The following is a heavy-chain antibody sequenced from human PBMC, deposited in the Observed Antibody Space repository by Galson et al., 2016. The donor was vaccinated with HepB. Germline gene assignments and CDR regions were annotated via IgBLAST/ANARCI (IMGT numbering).Heavy chain of an antibody. Sequence: SCKASGGSSIAYTISWLRQAPGQGLEWLGRMIPILDRPNYAQSFQDRRKITADKYTNTAQMELNSLISDDPAVYYCARADSYWGVDCYRHVLHWGQGTLVTVSS. D-gene: IGHD2-21*02. CDR1: GGSSIAYT. V-gene: IGHV1-69*08. J-gene: IGHJ1*01. CDR3: ARADSYWGVDCYRHVLH. CDR2: MIPILDRP.